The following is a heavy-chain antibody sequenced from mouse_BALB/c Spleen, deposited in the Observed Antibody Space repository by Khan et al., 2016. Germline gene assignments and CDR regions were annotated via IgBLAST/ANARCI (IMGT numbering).Heavy chain of an antibody. CDR3: VAEGRPQDY. D-gene: IGHD6-1*01. CDR1: AYTFTDYY. Sequence: QVQLKESGAELARPGASVKLSCKASAYTFTDYYINWMKQTTGQGLEWIGEIYPGSGNTYYNEKFKGKATLTADKSSSTAYMQLSSLTSEDSAVYFCVAEGRPQDYWGQGTTLTVSS. V-gene: IGHV1-77*01. CDR2: IYPGSGNT. J-gene: IGHJ2*01.